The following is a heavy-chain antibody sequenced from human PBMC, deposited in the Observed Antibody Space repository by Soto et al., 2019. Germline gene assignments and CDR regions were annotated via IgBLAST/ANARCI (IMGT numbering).Heavy chain of an antibody. V-gene: IGHV3-21*01. CDR1: GFTFSSYS. CDR2: ISSSSSYI. D-gene: IGHD2-15*01. Sequence: EVQLVESGGGLVKPGGSLRLSCAASGFTFSSYSMNWVRQAPGKGLEWVSSISSSSSYIYYADSVKGRFTISRDNAKNSLYLQMNSLRAEDTAVYYCVRDCSGGSCYSVVDYWGQGTLVTVSS. J-gene: IGHJ4*02. CDR3: VRDCSGGSCYSVVDY.